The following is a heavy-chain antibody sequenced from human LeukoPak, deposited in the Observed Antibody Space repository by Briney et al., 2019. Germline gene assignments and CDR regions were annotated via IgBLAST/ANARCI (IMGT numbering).Heavy chain of an antibody. CDR2: ISGSGEMR. CDR1: GFTFTNHA. Sequence: PGGSLRLSCESSGFTFTNHAMHWVRQAPGKGLEWVSSISGSGEMRQYADSVKGRLTISRDNSKSTVYLQMNSLRVEDTAVYYCARQGASTYYDFWSGYEMDYWGQGTLVTVSS. V-gene: IGHV3-23*01. D-gene: IGHD3-3*01. J-gene: IGHJ4*02. CDR3: ARQGASTYYDFWSGYEMDY.